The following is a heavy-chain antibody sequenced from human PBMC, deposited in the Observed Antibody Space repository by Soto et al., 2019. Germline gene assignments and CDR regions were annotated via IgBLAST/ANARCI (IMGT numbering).Heavy chain of an antibody. D-gene: IGHD1-26*01. V-gene: IGHV3-30*03. CDR3: ARGRGGSNYVDS. J-gene: IGHJ4*02. CDR2: ISSDATNK. Sequence: QVHLVESGGGVVQPGRSLRLSCAASGFNFSYYGLHWVRQAPGKGLEWVAVISSDATNKYYADSVKGRFTISRDNSNNTLSLHMDSLRREDTAVYYCARGRGGSNYVDSWGQGALVTVSS. CDR1: GFNFSYYG.